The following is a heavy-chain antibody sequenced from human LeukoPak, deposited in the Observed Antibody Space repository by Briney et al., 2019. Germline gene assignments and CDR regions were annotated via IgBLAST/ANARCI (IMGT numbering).Heavy chain of an antibody. V-gene: IGHV3-33*01. J-gene: IGHJ4*02. CDR2: IWYDGSNK. Sequence: GGSLRLSCAASGFTFSNYGMHWVRQAPGKGLEWVALIWYDGSNKYYADSVTGRFAISRDNSKNTVFLQMNSLRAEDTAVYYCARAGLGAAADVWGQGTLVTVSS. D-gene: IGHD6-13*01. CDR3: ARAGLGAAADV. CDR1: GFTFSNYG.